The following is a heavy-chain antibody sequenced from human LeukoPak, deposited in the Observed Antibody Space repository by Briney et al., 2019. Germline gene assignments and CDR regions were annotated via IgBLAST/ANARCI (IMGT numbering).Heavy chain of an antibody. Sequence: SETLSLTCAVYGGSFSGYYWSWIRQPPGKGLEWIGEINHSVITNYNPSLKSPVTISVDTSKNQFSLKLSSVTAADTAVYYCARGRHYYYDSSGYRIWGQGTMVTVSS. D-gene: IGHD3-22*01. CDR3: ARGRHYYYDSSGYRI. CDR2: INHSVIT. J-gene: IGHJ3*02. V-gene: IGHV4-34*01. CDR1: GGSFSGYY.